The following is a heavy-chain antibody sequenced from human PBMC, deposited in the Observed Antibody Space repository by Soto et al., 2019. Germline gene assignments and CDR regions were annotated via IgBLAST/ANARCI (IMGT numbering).Heavy chain of an antibody. CDR1: GFTFTSSA. V-gene: IGHV1-58*01. D-gene: IGHD3-22*01. Sequence: SVKVSCKASGFTFTSSAVQWVRQARGQRLEWIGRIVVGSGNTNYAQKFQERVSITRDMSTSTAYMELSSLRSEDTAVYYCAPDYYDSSGNYKDAFDIWGQGTMVTVSS. J-gene: IGHJ3*02. CDR2: IVVGSGNT. CDR3: APDYYDSSGNYKDAFDI.